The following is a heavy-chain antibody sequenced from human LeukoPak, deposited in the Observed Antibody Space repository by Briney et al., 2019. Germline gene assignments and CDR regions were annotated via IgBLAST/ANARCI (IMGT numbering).Heavy chain of an antibody. CDR2: INPSGGDT. CDR1: GYIFTRYY. J-gene: IGHJ4*02. CDR3: ATLLYGSGIFY. D-gene: IGHD3-10*01. Sequence: ASVKVSCKASGYIFTRYYLHWVRQAPGQGLEWMGVINPSGGDTTYAQKFQGRVTLTRDTSTSTVSMELNSLRSEDTAVYYCATLLYGSGIFYWGQGTLVTVSS. V-gene: IGHV1-46*01.